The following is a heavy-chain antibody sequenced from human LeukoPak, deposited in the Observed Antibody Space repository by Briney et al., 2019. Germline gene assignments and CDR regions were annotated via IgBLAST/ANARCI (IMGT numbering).Heavy chain of an antibody. J-gene: IGHJ3*02. Sequence: PSETLSLTCTVSGGSIGSYYWSWIRQPPGKGLEWIGFIYYSGSTNYSPSLKSRVTISVDTSKNQFSLKLTSVTAADTAVYYCARHGNGAFDIWGQGTMVTVSS. V-gene: IGHV4-59*08. CDR3: ARHGNGAFDI. CDR1: GGSIGSYY. D-gene: IGHD1-1*01. CDR2: IYYSGST.